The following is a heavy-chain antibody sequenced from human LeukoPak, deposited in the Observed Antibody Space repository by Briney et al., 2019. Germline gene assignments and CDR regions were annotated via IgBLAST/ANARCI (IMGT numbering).Heavy chain of an antibody. V-gene: IGHV1-2*06. CDR2: ISPNSGGT. D-gene: IGHD2-21*02. CDR1: GYTFTGYY. Sequence: ASVKVSCKASGYTFTGYYMDWVRQAPGQGLEWMGRISPNSGGTNYAQKFQGRVTMNRDTSISTAYTELSRLRPDDTAVYYCARTYVTAPLVDFDYWGQGTLVTVSS. CDR3: ARTYVTAPLVDFDY. J-gene: IGHJ4*02.